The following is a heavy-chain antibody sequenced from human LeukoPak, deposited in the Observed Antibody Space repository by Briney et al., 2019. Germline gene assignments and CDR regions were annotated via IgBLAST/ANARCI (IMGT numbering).Heavy chain of an antibody. J-gene: IGHJ4*02. CDR3: ARGFFIAVAGTTQTPFDY. D-gene: IGHD6-19*01. CDR2: IYTSGST. V-gene: IGHV4-4*07. CDR1: GGSLSSYY. Sequence: SETLSLTCTVSGGSLSSYYWTWIRQPAGKGLEWIGRIYTSGSTNYNPSLKSRVSMSVDTSKNQFSLKLTPVTAADTAVYYCARGFFIAVAGTTQTPFDYWGQGTLVTVSS.